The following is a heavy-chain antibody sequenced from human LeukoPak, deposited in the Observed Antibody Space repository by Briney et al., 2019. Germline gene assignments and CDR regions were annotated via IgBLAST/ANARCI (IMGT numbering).Heavy chain of an antibody. J-gene: IGHJ4*02. Sequence: GGSLRLSCVASGFTFSSFQMNWVRQAPGKGLEWVSYISSSGSIMFYADSVKGRFAISRDNAKNSLYLHMNSLRAEDTAVYYCARTPTYYDILTDYPYYFDYWGQGTLVTVSS. D-gene: IGHD3-9*01. CDR1: GFTFSSFQ. CDR2: ISSSGSIM. V-gene: IGHV3-48*03. CDR3: ARTPTYYDILTDYPYYFDY.